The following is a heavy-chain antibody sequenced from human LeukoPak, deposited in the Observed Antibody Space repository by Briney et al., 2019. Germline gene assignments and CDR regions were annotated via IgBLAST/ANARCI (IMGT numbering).Heavy chain of an antibody. J-gene: IGHJ3*02. CDR3: ARSWKFGCSSTSCYWGAFDI. CDR1: GFTFSSYW. CDR2: IKQDGSEK. D-gene: IGHD2-2*01. V-gene: IGHV3-7*01. Sequence: GGSLRLSCAASGFTFSSYWMSWVRQAPGKGLEWVANIKQDGSEKYYVDSVKGRFTISRDNAKNSLYLQMNSLRAEDTAVYYCARSWKFGCSSTSCYWGAFDIWGQGTMVTVSS.